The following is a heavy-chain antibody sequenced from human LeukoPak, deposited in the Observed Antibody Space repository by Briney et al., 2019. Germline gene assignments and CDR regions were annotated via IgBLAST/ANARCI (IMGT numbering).Heavy chain of an antibody. CDR3: ARILMSSGWYVDY. J-gene: IGHJ4*02. D-gene: IGHD6-19*01. Sequence: GGSLRLSCAASGFTFSSYGMHWVRQAPGKGLEWVAVISYDGSNKYYADSVKGRFTISRDNAKKSLYLQVDSLRAEDTAIYYCARILMSSGWYVDYWGQGTLVTVSS. CDR2: ISYDGSNK. CDR1: GFTFSSYG. V-gene: IGHV3-30*03.